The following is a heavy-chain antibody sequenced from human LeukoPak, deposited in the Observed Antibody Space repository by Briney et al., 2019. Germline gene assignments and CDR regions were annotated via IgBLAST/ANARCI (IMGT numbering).Heavy chain of an antibody. D-gene: IGHD2-15*01. CDR3: ARGRYCSDSSCSFDY. CDR1: EFTFSGYN. Sequence: GGSLRLSCAASEFTFSGYNMNWVRQAPGKGLEWVSSISSSGYYMYSADSVKGRFTISRDNAKNSLYLQMNSLRADDTAVYYCARGRYCSDSSCSFDYWGQGTLVTVSS. CDR2: ISSSGYYM. J-gene: IGHJ4*02. V-gene: IGHV3-21*01.